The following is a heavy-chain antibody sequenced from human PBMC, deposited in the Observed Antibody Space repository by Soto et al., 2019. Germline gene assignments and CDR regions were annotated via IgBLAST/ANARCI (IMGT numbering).Heavy chain of an antibody. CDR1: GYRFSPYW. J-gene: IGHJ4*02. D-gene: IGHD6-19*01. V-gene: IGHV5-51*01. CDR2: IYPGDSDT. Sequence: PGESLKLSCTGSGYRFSPYWIGWVRQMSGKGLEWMGIIYPGDSDTRYSPSFQGQVAISADKSISTAYLQWSSLKASDTAMYYCARLHSSGWYLGYWGQGTLVTVSS. CDR3: ARLHSSGWYLGY.